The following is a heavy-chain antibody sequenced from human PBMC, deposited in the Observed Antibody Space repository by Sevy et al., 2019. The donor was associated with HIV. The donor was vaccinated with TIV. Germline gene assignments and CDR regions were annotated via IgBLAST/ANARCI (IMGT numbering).Heavy chain of an antibody. Sequence: ASVKVSCKTSGYTFTSYKITWVRQAPGQGLEWMGWVSAHNGDTNYAPRFRGRVTMTTDTSTSTAYMDLRSLRSDDTAAYYCVRAYCSGGRCYSGAYWGQGTLVTVSS. V-gene: IGHV1-18*01. J-gene: IGHJ4*02. CDR2: VSAHNGDT. CDR1: GYTFTSYK. D-gene: IGHD2-15*01. CDR3: VRAYCSGGRCYSGAY.